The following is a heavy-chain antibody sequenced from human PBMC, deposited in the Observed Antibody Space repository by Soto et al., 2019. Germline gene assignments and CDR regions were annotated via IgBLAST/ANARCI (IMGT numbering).Heavy chain of an antibody. D-gene: IGHD3-3*01. Sequence: EVQLVESGGGLVQPGGSLRLSCAASGFTVSSNYMSWVRQAPGKGLEWVSVIYSGGSTYYADSVKGRFTISRDNSKNTLYLQMNSLRAEDTAVYYCARKNRDDFWSGYQYYYMDVWGKGTTVTVSS. CDR3: ARKNRDDFWSGYQYYYMDV. CDR1: GFTVSSNY. J-gene: IGHJ6*03. V-gene: IGHV3-66*01. CDR2: IYSGGST.